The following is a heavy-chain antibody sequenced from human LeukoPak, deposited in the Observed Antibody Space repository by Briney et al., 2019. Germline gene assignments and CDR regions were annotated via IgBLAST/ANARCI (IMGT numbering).Heavy chain of an antibody. CDR2: ISYDGSNK. V-gene: IGHV3-30*19. D-gene: IGHD4-17*01. CDR1: GLTFSSYD. Sequence: GGSLRLSCSASGLTFSSYDMHWVRQAPGKGLEWVAVISYDGSNKYYADSVKGRFTISRDNSKNTLYLQMNSLRAEDTAVYYCARGSGTVFDYWGQGTLVTVSS. J-gene: IGHJ4*02. CDR3: ARGSGTVFDY.